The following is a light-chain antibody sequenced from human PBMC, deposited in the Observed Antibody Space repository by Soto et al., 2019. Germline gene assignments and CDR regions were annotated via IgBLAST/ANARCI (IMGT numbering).Light chain of an antibody. CDR1: QSVCSY. J-gene: IGKJ5*01. Sequence: SWPPGVTAHHSCRAIQSVCSYLAWYQQKPGQAPRLLIYDASNRATGIPARFSGSGSGTDFTLTISSLEPEDFAVYYCQQRNSWPPTFTFGQGTGLEL. CDR2: DAS. V-gene: IGKV3-11*01. CDR3: QQRNSWPPTFT.